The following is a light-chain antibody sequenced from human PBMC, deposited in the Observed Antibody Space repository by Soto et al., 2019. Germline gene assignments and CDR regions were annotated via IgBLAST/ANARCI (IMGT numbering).Light chain of an antibody. J-gene: IGKJ1*01. V-gene: IGKV3-15*01. Sequence: EIVMTQSPATLSVSPGERATLSCRASQSVSSNLAWYQQKPGQAPRLLIYGASTRATGIPARFSGSGSGTEFTLTRRSLQSEDFAVYYWQQYNNWPPWTFGQGTKVEI. CDR2: GAS. CDR1: QSVSSN. CDR3: QQYNNWPPWT.